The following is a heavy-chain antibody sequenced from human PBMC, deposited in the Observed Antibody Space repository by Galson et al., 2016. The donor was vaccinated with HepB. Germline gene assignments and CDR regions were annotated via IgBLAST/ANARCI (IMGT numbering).Heavy chain of an antibody. V-gene: IGHV3-23*01. CDR1: EFDFSYYA. D-gene: IGHD1-20*01. J-gene: IGHJ4*02. CDR2: ISGLGSNT. CDR3: AKGREGITGTTGYFDH. Sequence: SLRLSCAASEFDFSYYAMNWVRQAPGKGLEWVSGISGLGSNTYYADSVKGRFTISRDNSKNTLYLQMNSLRGEDTALYYCAKGREGITGTTGYFDHWGQVARVTVS.